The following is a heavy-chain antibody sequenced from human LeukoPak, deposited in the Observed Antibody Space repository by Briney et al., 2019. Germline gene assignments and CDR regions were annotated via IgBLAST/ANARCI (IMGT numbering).Heavy chain of an antibody. D-gene: IGHD3-22*01. CDR2: IYYGGST. Sequence: SETLSLTCTISGASISSGGYYWGWIRQPPGKGLEWIGTIYYGGSTYYNPSLRSRVTISVDTSKNHFSLKVTSVTAADTAVYYCARGRGDYDSSGYYAGAGYWGQGTLVTVSS. CDR3: ARGRGDYDSSGYYAGAGY. J-gene: IGHJ4*02. CDR1: GASISSGGYY. V-gene: IGHV4-39*02.